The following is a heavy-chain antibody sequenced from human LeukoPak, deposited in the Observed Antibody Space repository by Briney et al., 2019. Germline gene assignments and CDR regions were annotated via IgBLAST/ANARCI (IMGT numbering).Heavy chain of an antibody. J-gene: IGHJ5*02. D-gene: IGHD6-6*01. CDR2: IYNSEST. V-gene: IGHV4-59*01. CDR3: ARVKGSNWFDP. Sequence: PSETLSLTCTVSGVSISIYYWSWIRQPLGKGLEWIGYIYNSESTYYNPSLKSRVTISLDTSKNQFSLRLNSVTAADTAVYYCARVKGSNWFDPWGQGTLVTVSS. CDR1: GVSISIYY.